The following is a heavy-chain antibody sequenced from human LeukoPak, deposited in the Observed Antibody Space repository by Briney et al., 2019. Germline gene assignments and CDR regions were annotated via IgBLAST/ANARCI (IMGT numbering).Heavy chain of an antibody. D-gene: IGHD3-22*01. CDR2: INESGDT. Sequence: KASETLSLTCAVFGGSFSGYYWSWIRQAPGKGLEWMGEINESGDTKYNPSLKSRVTISVDTSKNQFSLNVKSVTAADTAVYYCARALIVTPASCYMDVWGKGTTVTVSS. CDR1: GGSFSGYY. J-gene: IGHJ6*03. V-gene: IGHV4-34*01. CDR3: ARALIVTPASCYMDV.